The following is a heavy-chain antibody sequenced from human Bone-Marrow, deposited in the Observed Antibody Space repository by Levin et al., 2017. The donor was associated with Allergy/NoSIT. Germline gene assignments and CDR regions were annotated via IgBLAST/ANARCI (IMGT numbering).Heavy chain of an antibody. Sequence: PGGSLRLSCAASGFTFSSYGMHWVRQAPGKGLEWVAVISYDGSNKYYADSVKGRFTISRDNSKNTLYLQMNSLRAEDTAVYYCAKDHDIVVVPAPFRVQGFDYWGQGTLVTVSS. CDR1: GFTFSSYG. D-gene: IGHD2-2*01. CDR2: ISYDGSNK. CDR3: AKDHDIVVVPAPFRVQGFDY. J-gene: IGHJ4*02. V-gene: IGHV3-30*18.